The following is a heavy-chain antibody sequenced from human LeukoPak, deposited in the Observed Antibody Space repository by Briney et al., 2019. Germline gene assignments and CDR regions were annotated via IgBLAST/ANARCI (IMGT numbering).Heavy chain of an antibody. CDR2: INPSGGST. V-gene: IGHV1-46*01. Sequence: ASVKVSCKASGYTFTSYYMHWVRQAPGQGLEWMGIINPSGGSTSYAQKFQGRVTMTRDTSTSTVYMELSSLRSEDTAVYYCARDGSTYYDILTGYYKRAFDIWGQGTMVTVSS. D-gene: IGHD3-9*01. CDR3: ARDGSTYYDILTGYYKRAFDI. J-gene: IGHJ3*02. CDR1: GYTFTSYY.